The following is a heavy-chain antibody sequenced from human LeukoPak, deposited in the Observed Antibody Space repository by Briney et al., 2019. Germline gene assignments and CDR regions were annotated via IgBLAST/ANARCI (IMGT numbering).Heavy chain of an antibody. CDR1: GGSISPYY. Sequence: SETLSLTCTVSGGSISPYYCSWIRQPAGKGLEWIGRIPTSGTTNYNPSLKSRLTMSIDTSKSQFSLKLSSVTAADTAVYYCARDVGSGWFNYWGQGTLVTVSS. CDR3: ARDVGSGWFNY. D-gene: IGHD6-19*01. J-gene: IGHJ4*02. CDR2: IPTSGTT. V-gene: IGHV4-4*07.